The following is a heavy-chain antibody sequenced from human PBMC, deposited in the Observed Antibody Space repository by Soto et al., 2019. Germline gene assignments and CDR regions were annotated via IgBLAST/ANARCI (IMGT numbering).Heavy chain of an antibody. Sequence: GGSLRLSCAASGFTFSSYGMHWVRQAPGKGLEWVAVIWYDGSNKYYADSVKGRFTISRDNSKNTLYLQMNSLRAEDTAVYYCARVDGRGSGKGYYYYGMDVWGQGTTVTVSS. CDR1: GFTFSSYG. D-gene: IGHD6-19*01. CDR3: ARVDGRGSGKGYYYYGMDV. J-gene: IGHJ6*02. V-gene: IGHV3-33*01. CDR2: IWYDGSNK.